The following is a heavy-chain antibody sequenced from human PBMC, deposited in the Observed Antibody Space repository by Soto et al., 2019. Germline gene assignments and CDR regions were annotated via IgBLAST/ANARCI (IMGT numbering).Heavy chain of an antibody. CDR2: INHSGST. Sequence: QVQLQQWGAGLLKPSETLSLTCAVYGGSFSGYYWSWIRQPPGKGLEWIGEINHSGSTNYNPSLKSRVTISVDTSKNQFSLKLSSVTAADTAVYYCARGKNIVVVPAAISGKYQPGQVEPYDAFDIWGQGTMVTVSS. D-gene: IGHD2-2*01. CDR3: ARGKNIVVVPAAISGKYQPGQVEPYDAFDI. V-gene: IGHV4-34*01. CDR1: GGSFSGYY. J-gene: IGHJ3*02.